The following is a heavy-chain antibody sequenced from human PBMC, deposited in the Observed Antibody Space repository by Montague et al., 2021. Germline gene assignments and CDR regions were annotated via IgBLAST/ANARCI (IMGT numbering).Heavy chain of an antibody. D-gene: IGHD6-13*01. CDR3: VRIRQQLVRPFDF. CDR1: GGSFNDHY. J-gene: IGHJ4*02. V-gene: IGHV4-34*01. CDR2: INHSGST. Sequence: SETLSLTCGVYGGSFNDHYWTWIRQPPGKGLEWIGEINHSGSTNYNPSLESRVAISVDTSKNQFSLKLSSVTAADTAVYYCVRIRQQLVRPFDFWGQGTQVTVSS.